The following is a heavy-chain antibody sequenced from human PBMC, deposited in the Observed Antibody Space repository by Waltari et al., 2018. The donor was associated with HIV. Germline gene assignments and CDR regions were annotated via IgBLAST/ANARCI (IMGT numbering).Heavy chain of an antibody. CDR1: GYSISAGHY. D-gene: IGHD5-12*01. CDR3: ATVSTITTEKYFDC. CDR2: MFHRGNP. J-gene: IGHJ4*01. Sequence: VRLQESGPSEVKPSETLSLTCRVSGYSISAGHYWGWIRKSPRKGLEWIGTMFHRGNPYYNPSLQSRVSMSIDSSKTQFSLTLTSVTAADTAMYYCATVSTITTEKYFDCWGRGMLVTV. V-gene: IGHV4-38-2*01.